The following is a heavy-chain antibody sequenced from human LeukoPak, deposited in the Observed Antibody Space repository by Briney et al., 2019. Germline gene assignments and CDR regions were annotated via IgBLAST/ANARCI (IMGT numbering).Heavy chain of an antibody. CDR1: AGSISSSDYY. CDR2: ISYSGNT. D-gene: IGHD3-22*01. V-gene: IGHV4-39*02. J-gene: IGHJ6*03. CDR3: SRLTHSYYSDTSGYYPYYYMDV. Sequence: SETLSLTCTVSAGSISSSDYYWGWIRQSPGKGLEWIGRISYSGNTYYNPSLKSRVTISVDTSKNHFSPRLSSVTAADTAVYFRSRLTHSYYSDTSGYYPYYYMDVWGEGTTVPVSS.